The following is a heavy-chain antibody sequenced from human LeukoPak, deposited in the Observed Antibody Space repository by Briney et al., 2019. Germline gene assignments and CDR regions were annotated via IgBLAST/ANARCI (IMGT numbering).Heavy chain of an antibody. CDR3: ARVGYSYGYNYYYYMDV. CDR1: GYTFTGYY. D-gene: IGHD5-18*01. J-gene: IGHJ6*03. V-gene: IGHV1-69*13. CDR2: IIPIFGTA. Sequence: SVKVSCKASGYTFTGYYMHWVRQAPGQGLEWMGGIIPIFGTANYAQKFQGRVTITADESTSTAYMELSSLRSEDTAVYYCARVGYSYGYNYYYYMDVWGKGTTVTVSS.